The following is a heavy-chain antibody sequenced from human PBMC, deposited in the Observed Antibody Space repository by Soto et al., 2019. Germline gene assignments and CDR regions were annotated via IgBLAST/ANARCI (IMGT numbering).Heavy chain of an antibody. CDR2: IIPIFGTA. D-gene: IGHD3-10*01. CDR3: ARERITMVRGAIPYYYYGMDV. Sequence: VQLVQSGAEVKKPGSSVKVSCKASGGTFSSYAISWVRQAPGQGLEWMGGIIPIFGTANYAQKFQGRVTITADESTSTAYMELSSLRSEDTAVYYCARERITMVRGAIPYYYYGMDVWGQGTTVTVSS. V-gene: IGHV1-69*01. J-gene: IGHJ6*02. CDR1: GGTFSSYA.